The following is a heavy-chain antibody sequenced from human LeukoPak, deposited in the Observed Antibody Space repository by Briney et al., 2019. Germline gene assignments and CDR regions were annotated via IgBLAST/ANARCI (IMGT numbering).Heavy chain of an antibody. CDR1: GYTLTELS. CDR3: ATLTNILTGYPTGRDY. CDR2: FDPEDGET. J-gene: IGHJ4*02. D-gene: IGHD3-9*01. V-gene: IGHV1-24*01. Sequence: ASVKVSCKVSGYTLTELSMHWVRQAPGKGLEWMGGFDPEDGETIYAQKFQGGVTMTEDTSTDTAYMELSSLRSEDTAVYYCATLTNILTGYPTGRDYWGQGTLVTVSS.